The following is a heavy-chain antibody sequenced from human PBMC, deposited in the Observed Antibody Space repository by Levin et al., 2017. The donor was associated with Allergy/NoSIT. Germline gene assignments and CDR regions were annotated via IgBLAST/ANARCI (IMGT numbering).Heavy chain of an antibody. CDR2: TSSDGSDK. CDR1: GFTFSSYA. J-gene: IGHJ4*02. Sequence: PGGSLRLSCAASGFTFSSYAMHWVRQAPGKGLEWVPLTSSDGSDKDYADSVQGRFTISRDNSKNTLFLQMNSLRPEDTAVYYCAKDRQQWLVRIFDSWGQGTLVTVSS. D-gene: IGHD6-19*01. CDR3: AKDRQQWLVRIFDS. V-gene: IGHV3-30*18.